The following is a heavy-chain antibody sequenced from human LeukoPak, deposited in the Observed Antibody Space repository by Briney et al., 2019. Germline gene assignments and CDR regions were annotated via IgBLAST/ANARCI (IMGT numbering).Heavy chain of an antibody. CDR3: AREIRKTSYYYDSSGYEY. CDR2: ISAYNGNT. Sequence: ASVKVSCKASGYTFTSYGISWVRQAPGQGLEWMGWISAYNGNTNYAQKLQGRVTMTTDTSTRTAYMELRSLRSDDTAVYYCAREIRKTSYYYDSSGYEYWGQGTLVTVSS. J-gene: IGHJ4*02. V-gene: IGHV1-18*01. D-gene: IGHD3-22*01. CDR1: GYTFTSYG.